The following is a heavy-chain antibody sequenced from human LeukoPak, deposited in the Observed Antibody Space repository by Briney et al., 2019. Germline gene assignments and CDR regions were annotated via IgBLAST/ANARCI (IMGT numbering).Heavy chain of an antibody. V-gene: IGHV1-46*01. Sequence: ASVKVSCKASGYTFTSNYMHWVRQAPGQGLEWMGVIAPSSGTTSYAQKFQGRVTMTRNTSISTAYMELSSLRSEDTAVYYCARPPSYYYDSSGYYHDAFDIWGQGTMVTVSS. CDR1: GYTFTSNY. J-gene: IGHJ3*02. D-gene: IGHD3-22*01. CDR2: IAPSSGTT. CDR3: ARPPSYYYDSSGYYHDAFDI.